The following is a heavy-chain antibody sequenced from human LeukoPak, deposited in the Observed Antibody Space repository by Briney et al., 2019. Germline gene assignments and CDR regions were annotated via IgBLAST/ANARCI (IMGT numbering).Heavy chain of an antibody. CDR3: AKDLAPGYGSGSPQDC. D-gene: IGHD3-10*01. Sequence: PGGSLRLSCAASGFTFSSYAMSWVRQAPGKGLEWVSAISGSGGSTYYADSVKGRFTISRDNAKNSLYLQMNSLRAEDTALYYCAKDLAPGYGSGSPQDCWGQGTLVTVSS. CDR2: ISGSGGST. J-gene: IGHJ4*02. V-gene: IGHV3-23*01. CDR1: GFTFSSYA.